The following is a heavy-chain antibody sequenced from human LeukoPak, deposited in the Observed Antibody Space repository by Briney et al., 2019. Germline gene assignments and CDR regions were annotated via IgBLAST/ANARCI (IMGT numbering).Heavy chain of an antibody. CDR1: GFTFSRYG. V-gene: IGHV3-30*18. CDR3: AKGVALKVITYYFDY. D-gene: IGHD3-16*02. Sequence: PGGSLRLSCAASGFTFSRYGMHWVRQTPGKGLEWVAVISYDASNKYYADSVKGRFTISRDNSKNTLYLQMNSLRAEDTAVYYRAKGVALKVITYYFDYWGQGTLVTVSS. J-gene: IGHJ4*02. CDR2: ISYDASNK.